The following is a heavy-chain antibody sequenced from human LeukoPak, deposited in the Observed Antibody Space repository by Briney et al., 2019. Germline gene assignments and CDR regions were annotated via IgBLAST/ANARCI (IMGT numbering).Heavy chain of an antibody. CDR2: INPNSGGT. CDR1: GYTFTGYY. D-gene: IGHD3-3*01. V-gene: IGHV1-2*02. CDR3: ARLHWDYDFWSGYYPNY. Sequence: GASVKVSCKASGYTFTGYYMHWVRQAPGQGLEWMGWINPNSGGTNYAQKFQGRVTMTRDTSISTAYMELSSLRSEDTAVYYCARLHWDYDFWSGYYPNYWGQGTLVTVSS. J-gene: IGHJ4*02.